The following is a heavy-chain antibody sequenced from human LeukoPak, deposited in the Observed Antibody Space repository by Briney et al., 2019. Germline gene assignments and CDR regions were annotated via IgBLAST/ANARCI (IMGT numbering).Heavy chain of an antibody. V-gene: IGHV1-18*01. Sequence: ASVKVSCKASGYTSSNYGINWVRQAPGQGLEWMGWISADNGYTNYAQRVQGRVTMTTDTSTSTAYMELRSLRSDDTAVYYCARGRSGRDFFDYWGQGTLVTVSS. CDR1: GYTSSNYG. CDR2: ISADNGYT. D-gene: IGHD3-3*01. J-gene: IGHJ4*02. CDR3: ARGRSGRDFFDY.